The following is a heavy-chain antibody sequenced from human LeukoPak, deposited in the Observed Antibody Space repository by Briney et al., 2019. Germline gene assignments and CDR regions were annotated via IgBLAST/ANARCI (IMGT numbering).Heavy chain of an antibody. Sequence: SETLSLTCTVSGGSISSSSYYWGWIRQPPGKGLEWIGSIYYSGSTYYNPSLKSRVTISVDTSKNQFSLKLSSLTAADTAVYYCARHGSGWTTKAWSWFDPWGQGTLVTVSS. CDR1: GGSISSSSYY. CDR2: IYYSGST. D-gene: IGHD6-19*01. CDR3: ARHGSGWTTKAWSWFDP. V-gene: IGHV4-39*01. J-gene: IGHJ5*02.